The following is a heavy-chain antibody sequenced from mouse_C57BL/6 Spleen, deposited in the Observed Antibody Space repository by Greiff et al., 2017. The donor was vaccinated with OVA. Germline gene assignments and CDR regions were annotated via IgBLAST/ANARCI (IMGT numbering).Heavy chain of an antibody. CDR3: ARDVDSSGPSWFAY. J-gene: IGHJ3*01. V-gene: IGHV1-18*01. Sequence: VQLQQSGPELVKPGASVKIPCKASGYTFTDYNMDWVKQSHGKSLEWIGDINPNNGGTIYNQKFKGKATLTVDKSSSTAYMELRSLTSEDTAVYYGARDVDSSGPSWFAYWGQGTLVTVSA. D-gene: IGHD3-2*02. CDR2: INPNNGGT. CDR1: GYTFTDYN.